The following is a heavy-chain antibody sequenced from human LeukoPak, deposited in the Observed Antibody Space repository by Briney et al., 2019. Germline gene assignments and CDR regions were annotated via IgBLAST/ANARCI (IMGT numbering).Heavy chain of an antibody. CDR1: GFTFRTYW. CDR3: AKAEGYCSGTWCFRWFDW. CDR2: INEDGSIT. Sequence: GGSLRLSCAVSGFTFRTYWMHWARQVPGEGLVWVSRINEDGSITNYADSVKGRFSISRDNAKNTLYLQMNSLRAEDTAVYYCAKAEGYCSGTWCFRWFDWWGQGTLVTVSS. J-gene: IGHJ4*02. V-gene: IGHV3-74*01. D-gene: IGHD2-15*01.